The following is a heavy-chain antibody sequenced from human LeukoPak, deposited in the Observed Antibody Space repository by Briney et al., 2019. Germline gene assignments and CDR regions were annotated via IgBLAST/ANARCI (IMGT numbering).Heavy chain of an antibody. J-gene: IGHJ4*02. Sequence: GGSLSLSCAASGFTFSSYWMHWVRQVPGKGLVWVSRINSDGSNTRYADSVKGRFTISRDNAKNTLYLQMNSLRAEDTAVYYCARDLELVDYHSSGYDYWGQLPLVTVSS. CDR3: ARDLELVDYHSSGYDY. V-gene: IGHV3-74*01. CDR2: INSDGSNT. CDR1: GFTFSSYW. D-gene: IGHD3-22*01.